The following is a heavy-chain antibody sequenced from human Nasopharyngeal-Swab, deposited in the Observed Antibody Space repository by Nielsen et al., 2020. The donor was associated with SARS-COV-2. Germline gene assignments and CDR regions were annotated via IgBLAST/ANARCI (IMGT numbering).Heavy chain of an antibody. V-gene: IGHV3-7*01. J-gene: IGHJ4*02. D-gene: IGHD1-26*01. CDR1: GFTFSSYW. Sequence: GEYLKIYCAASGFTFSSYWMNWVRQAPGKGLEWVANIKQDGSEKYYVDSVKGRFTISRDNAKNSLYLQMNSLRAEDTAVYYCARVFGWELLRDGFDYWGQGTLVTVSS. CDR2: IKQDGSEK. CDR3: ARVFGWELLRDGFDY.